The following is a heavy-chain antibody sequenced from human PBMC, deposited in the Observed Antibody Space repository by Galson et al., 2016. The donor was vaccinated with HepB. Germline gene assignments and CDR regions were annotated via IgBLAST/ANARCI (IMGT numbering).Heavy chain of an antibody. J-gene: IGHJ6*02. CDR2: IDPRDSYT. D-gene: IGHD3-9*01. Sequence: QSGAEVKKPGESLRISCKGSGYIFTSYWISWVRQMPGKGLEWVGRIDPRDSYTNYSPSFRGHVSMSVDKSSNTAYLQWTSLKASDTAIFYCARQRDILTGYYGDEKNAAYQYNGMDVWGQGTTVTVS. CDR3: ARQRDILTGYYGDEKNAAYQYNGMDV. V-gene: IGHV5-10-1*01. CDR1: GYIFTSYW.